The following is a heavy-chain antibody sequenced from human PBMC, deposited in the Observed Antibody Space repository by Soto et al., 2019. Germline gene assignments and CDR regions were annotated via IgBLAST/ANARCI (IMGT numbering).Heavy chain of an antibody. CDR2: ISGSGIDI. V-gene: IGHV3-21*01. D-gene: IGHD1-7*01. CDR1: GFAFYYYN. CDR3: ARGGYNWNSLPE. J-gene: IGHJ4*02. Sequence: GGSLRLSCAASGFAFYYYNMNWVRQAPGRGLEWVSSISGSGIDIHFTDSVKGRFTISRDNAKTSLYLQMNSLRAEDTAVYYCARGGYNWNSLPEWGQGTLVTVSS.